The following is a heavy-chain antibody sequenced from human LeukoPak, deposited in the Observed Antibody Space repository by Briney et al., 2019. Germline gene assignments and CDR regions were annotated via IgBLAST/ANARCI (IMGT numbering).Heavy chain of an antibody. V-gene: IGHV4-30-4*08. CDR2: IYYSGST. CDR1: GDSISSGDYY. CDR3: ARARGDYDSSGYYFDY. J-gene: IGHJ4*02. Sequence: SQTLSLTCTVSGDSISSGDYYWSWIRQPPGKGLEWIGYIYYSGSTYYNPSLKSRVTISVDTSKNQFSLKLSSVTAADTAVYYCARARGDYDSSGYYFDYWGQGTLVTVSS. D-gene: IGHD3-22*01.